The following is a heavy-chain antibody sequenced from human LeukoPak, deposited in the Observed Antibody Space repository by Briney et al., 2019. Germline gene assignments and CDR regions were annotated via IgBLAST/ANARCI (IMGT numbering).Heavy chain of an antibody. V-gene: IGHV3-7*04. J-gene: IGHJ4*02. CDR1: GFTFSTYW. CDR2: IKEDGSAT. D-gene: IGHD1-1*01. Sequence: GGSLRLSCAASGFTFSTYWMTWVRQAPGKGPEWVANIKEDGSATYYVDSVKGRFTISRDNAKKSLYLQMNSLRAEDTAVYYCAKDSPGYLAYDSWGQGTLVTVSS. CDR3: AKDSPGYLAYDS.